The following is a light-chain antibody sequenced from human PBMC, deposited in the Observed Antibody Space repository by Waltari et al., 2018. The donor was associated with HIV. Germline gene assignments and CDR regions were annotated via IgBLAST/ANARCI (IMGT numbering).Light chain of an antibody. V-gene: IGLV1-44*01. Sequence: QSVLTQPPSASGPPGQRVTISCSGSNSNIGSTTVRWFQQLPGTAPKLLIYLNNQRPSGVPDRISGSKSGTSASLAISGLQSEDEAHYYCAAWDDSLNSRIFGGGTKLTVL. J-gene: IGLJ2*01. CDR1: NSNIGSTT. CDR2: LNN. CDR3: AAWDDSLNSRI.